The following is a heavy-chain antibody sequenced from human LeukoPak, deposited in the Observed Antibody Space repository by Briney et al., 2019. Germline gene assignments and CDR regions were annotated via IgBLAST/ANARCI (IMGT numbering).Heavy chain of an antibody. J-gene: IGHJ4*02. CDR1: GFTFSNYA. V-gene: IGHV3-23*01. CDR2: ISGNGDIT. D-gene: IGHD2-21*01. Sequence: GGSLRLSCAASGFTFSNYAMSWVRQAPGKGLEWVSAISGNGDITYYTDSVKGRFTISRDNSKNTLYLQMNSLKIEDTGLYRCSTGGGYLENWGQGTLVTVSP. CDR3: STGGGYLEN.